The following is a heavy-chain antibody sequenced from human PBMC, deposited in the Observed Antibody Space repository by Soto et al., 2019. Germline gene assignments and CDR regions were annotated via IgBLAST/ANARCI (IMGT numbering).Heavy chain of an antibody. Sequence: ASVKVSCKASGYTFTSYYMHWVRQAPGQGLEWMGIINPSGGSTSYAQKFQGRVTMTRDTSTSTVYMELSSLRSEDTAVYYCARDVVSRGLPMEQWLVYYYYYYGMDVWSQGTTVTVSS. V-gene: IGHV1-46*01. CDR1: GYTFTSYY. CDR3: ARDVVSRGLPMEQWLVYYYYYYGMDV. D-gene: IGHD6-19*01. CDR2: INPSGGST. J-gene: IGHJ6*02.